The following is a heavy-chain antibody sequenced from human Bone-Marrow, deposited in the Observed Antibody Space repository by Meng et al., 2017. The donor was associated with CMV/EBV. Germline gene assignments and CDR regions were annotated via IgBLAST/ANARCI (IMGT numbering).Heavy chain of an antibody. V-gene: IGHV3-7*01. CDR1: KFSLSDYW. J-gene: IGHJ4*02. Sequence: LSCVVSKFSLSDYWMTWVRQAPGKGLEWVANIKTDGSETYYADSLKGRFTISRDNAKNSLYLQMSNLRVEDTAVYYCARNIWTTFDFCGQGTLVTVSS. CDR2: IKTDGSET. CDR3: ARNIWTTFDF. D-gene: IGHD3/OR15-3a*01.